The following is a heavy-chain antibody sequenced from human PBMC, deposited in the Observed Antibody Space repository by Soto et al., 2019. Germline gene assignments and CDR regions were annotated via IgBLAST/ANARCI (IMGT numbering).Heavy chain of an antibody. CDR1: GDSVSSSSVT. V-gene: IGHV6-1*01. CDR2: TYYRSKWYN. D-gene: IGHD6-13*01. CDR3: LRLVRNSWLAY. Sequence: PSQTLSLTCAISGDSVSSSSVTWNWIRQSPSRGLEWLGRTYYRSKWYNDYAESVKSRVTINPDTSKNQFSLQLNSVTPEDTAVYFCLRLVRNSWLAYWGQGTQVTGSS. J-gene: IGHJ4*02.